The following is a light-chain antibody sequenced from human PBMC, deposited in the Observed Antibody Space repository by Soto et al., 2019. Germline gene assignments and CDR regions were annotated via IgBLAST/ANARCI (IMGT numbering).Light chain of an antibody. CDR1: SSSIGSNP. CDR3: VAWDDSLNGRV. V-gene: IGLV1-44*01. Sequence: QSVLTQQPSASGTPGQTVTMSCSGSSSSIGSNPVNWYQQFPGTAPKLLIYANNQRPSGVPDRFSASKSGTSASLAISGLQSEDEADYFCVAWDDSLNGRVFGGGTKLTVL. J-gene: IGLJ2*01. CDR2: ANN.